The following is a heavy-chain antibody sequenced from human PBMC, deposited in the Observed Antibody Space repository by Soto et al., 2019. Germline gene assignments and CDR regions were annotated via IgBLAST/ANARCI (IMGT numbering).Heavy chain of an antibody. V-gene: IGHV1-46*01. CDR3: ARAGIAYCSSTTCYLYYYVMDV. CDR2: INPNSGSA. Sequence: ASVKVSCKASGYSFTDYHIHWVRQAPGQGLEWLGRINPNSGSATYAQKFQGRVTMTRDTSTSTVYMEPTSLTSGDTAVYYCARAGIAYCSSTTCYLYYYVMDVWGQGTTVTVS. D-gene: IGHD2-2*01. J-gene: IGHJ6*02. CDR1: GYSFTDYH.